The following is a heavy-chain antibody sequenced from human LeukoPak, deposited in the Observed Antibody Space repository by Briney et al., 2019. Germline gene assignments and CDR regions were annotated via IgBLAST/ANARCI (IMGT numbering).Heavy chain of an antibody. D-gene: IGHD3-3*01. CDR1: GYTFTSYD. V-gene: IGHV1-2*02. CDR2: INPNSGGT. Sequence: ASVKVSCKASGYTFTSYDINWVRQAPGQGLEWMGWINPNSGGTNYAQKFQGRVTMTRDTSISTAYMELSRLRSDDTAVYYCARGTFGVVKNWGQGTLVTVSS. J-gene: IGHJ4*02. CDR3: ARGTFGVVKN.